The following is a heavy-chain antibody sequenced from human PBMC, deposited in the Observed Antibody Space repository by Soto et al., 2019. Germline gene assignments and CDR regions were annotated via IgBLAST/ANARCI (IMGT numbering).Heavy chain of an antibody. CDR1: GYTFTSYG. CDR3: ARILGYCSSTSCYGYFDY. D-gene: IGHD2-2*01. V-gene: IGHV1-18*01. J-gene: IGHJ4*02. CDR2: ISAYNGNT. Sequence: ASVKVSCKASGYTFTSYGISWVRQAPGQGLEWMGWISAYNGNTNYAQKHQGRVTMTTDTSTSTAYMELRSLRSDDTAVYYCARILGYCSSTSCYGYFDYWGQGTLVTVSS.